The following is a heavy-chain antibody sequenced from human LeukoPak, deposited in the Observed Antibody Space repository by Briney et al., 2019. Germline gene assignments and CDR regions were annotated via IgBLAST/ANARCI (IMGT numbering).Heavy chain of an antibody. Sequence: SETLSLNCTVSGGSISSYYWSWIRQPPGKGLEWIGYIYYSGSTNYNPSLKSRVTISVDTSKNQFSLKLSSVTAADTAVYYCARVADIFDYWGQGTLVTVSS. V-gene: IGHV4-59*01. J-gene: IGHJ4*02. CDR3: ARVADIFDY. CDR2: IYYSGST. CDR1: GGSISSYY.